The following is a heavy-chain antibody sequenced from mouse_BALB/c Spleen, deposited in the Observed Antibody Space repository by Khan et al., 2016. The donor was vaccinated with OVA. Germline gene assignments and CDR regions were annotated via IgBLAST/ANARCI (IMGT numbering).Heavy chain of an antibody. CDR2: IYPGGGYT. V-gene: IGHV1-63*02. CDR1: GYTFTNYW. CDR3: ARRGAARATCDYFDY. D-gene: IGHD3-1*01. Sequence: QIQLVQSRAELVRPGTSVKMSCKAAGYTFTNYWIGWVKQRPGHGLEWIGDIYPGGGYTNYNEKFKGKATLTADTSSSTAYMHVSSRTSEDSAIXYCARRGAARATCDYFDYWGQGTTLTVSS. J-gene: IGHJ2*01.